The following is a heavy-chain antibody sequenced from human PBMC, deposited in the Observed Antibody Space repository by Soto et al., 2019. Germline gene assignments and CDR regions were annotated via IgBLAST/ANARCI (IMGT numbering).Heavy chain of an antibody. CDR1: GFTFSSYW. CDR2: IKHDGSEK. J-gene: IGHJ4*02. Sequence: GGSLRLFCAASGFTFSSYWMSWVRQAPGKGLEWVAYIKHDGSEKYYVDSVKGRFTISRDNAKNSLYLQMNSLRAEDTAVYYCARDLMIRGTYPFGYWGQGTLVTVSS. V-gene: IGHV3-7*04. D-gene: IGHD3-10*01. CDR3: ARDLMIRGTYPFGY.